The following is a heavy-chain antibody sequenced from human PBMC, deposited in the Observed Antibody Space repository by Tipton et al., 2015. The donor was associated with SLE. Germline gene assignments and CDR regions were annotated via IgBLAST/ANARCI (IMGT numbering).Heavy chain of an antibody. CDR2: ISFDGRNK. V-gene: IGHV3-30*04. CDR3: ASGGYCSGGSCLFDY. D-gene: IGHD2-15*01. CDR1: GFTLSSYA. J-gene: IGHJ4*02. Sequence: RSLRLSCAASGFTLSSYAMHWVRQAPGKGLEWVAVISFDGRNKYYADSAKGRFTISRDNSKNTLYLQMNSLRAEDTAVYYCASGGYCSGGSCLFDYWGQGTLVTVSS.